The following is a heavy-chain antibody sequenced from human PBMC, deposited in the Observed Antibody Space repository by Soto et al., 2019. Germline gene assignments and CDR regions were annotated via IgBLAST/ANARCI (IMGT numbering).Heavy chain of an antibody. CDR1: GFTFSSYA. J-gene: IGHJ4*02. Sequence: SLRLSCAASGFTFSSYAMSWVRQAPGKGLEWVSAISGSGGSTYYADSVKGRFTISRDNSKNTLYLQMNSLRAEDTAVYYCAKDWSIFGVVNLGWVDYWGQGTLVTVSS. CDR3: AKDWSIFGVVNLGWVDY. V-gene: IGHV3-23*01. D-gene: IGHD3-3*01. CDR2: ISGSGGST.